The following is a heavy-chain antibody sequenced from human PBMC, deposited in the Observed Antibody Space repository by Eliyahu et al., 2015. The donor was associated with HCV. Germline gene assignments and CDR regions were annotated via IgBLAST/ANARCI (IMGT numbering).Heavy chain of an antibody. D-gene: IGHD3-9*01. Sequence: EVPLVESGGGLVQPGGSLKLSXAVSGFXFSGSSIXWVRQASGKGLEWVGRIRSKANNYATAYAASLEGRFTFSRDDSKSTAYLQMNSLKTEDTAVYYCTRHNNDWAFDYWGQGTLVTVSS. CDR2: IRSKANNYAT. CDR3: TRHNNDWAFDY. V-gene: IGHV3-73*02. CDR1: GFXFSGSS. J-gene: IGHJ4*02.